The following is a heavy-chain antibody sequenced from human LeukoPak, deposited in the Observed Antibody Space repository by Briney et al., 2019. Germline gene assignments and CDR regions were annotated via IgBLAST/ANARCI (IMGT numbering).Heavy chain of an antibody. CDR2: INPDSGYT. Sequence: ASVKVSCKTSGYTFTDYYIHWVRQAPGQGLEWMGWINPDSGYTNYAQKFQGRVTMTRDTSINTAYMGLSRLTSDDTAVYYCARGYCSSTSCYITISLDYWGQGTLVTVSS. V-gene: IGHV1-2*02. CDR3: ARGYCSSTSCYITISLDY. CDR1: GYTFTDYY. J-gene: IGHJ4*02. D-gene: IGHD2-2*01.